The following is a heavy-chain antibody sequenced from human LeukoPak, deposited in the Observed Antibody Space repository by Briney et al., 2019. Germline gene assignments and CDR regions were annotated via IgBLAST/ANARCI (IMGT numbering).Heavy chain of an antibody. V-gene: IGHV1-69*04. Sequence: VASVKVSCKATGGTFSSYAISWLRQAPGQGLEWMGRIIPILGIANYAQKFQGRVTITADKSTSTAYMELSSLRSEDTAVYYCARGYCSGGSCYSYGFDYWGQGTLVTVCS. CDR1: GGTFSSYA. CDR2: IIPILGIA. J-gene: IGHJ4*02. D-gene: IGHD2-15*01. CDR3: ARGYCSGGSCYSYGFDY.